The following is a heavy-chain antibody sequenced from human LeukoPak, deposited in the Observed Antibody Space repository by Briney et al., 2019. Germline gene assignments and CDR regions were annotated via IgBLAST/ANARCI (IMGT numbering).Heavy chain of an antibody. CDR3: ARHADENSVFFDY. D-gene: IGHD4-23*01. CDR2: IKQDGSDK. J-gene: IGHJ4*02. V-gene: IGHV3-7*01. Sequence: GGSLRLSCAASAFTFSSYWMSWVRQAPGKGLEWVANIKQDGSDKYYVDSVKGRFTISRDNAKNSLYLQMNSLRADDTAVYYCARHADENSVFFDYWGQGTLVTVSS. CDR1: AFTFSSYW.